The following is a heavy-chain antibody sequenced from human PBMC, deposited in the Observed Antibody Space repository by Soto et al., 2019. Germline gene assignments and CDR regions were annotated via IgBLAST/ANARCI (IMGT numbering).Heavy chain of an antibody. J-gene: IGHJ4*02. Sequence: QVQLQQWGAGLLKPSETLSLTCAVYGGSFSGYYWSWIRQPPGKGLEWIGGINRSGSTNYNPSLKSRVTISVDTSKNQFSLKLSSVTAADTAVYYCAITYGDYVLPDYWGPGTLVTVSS. CDR2: INRSGST. D-gene: IGHD4-17*01. CDR3: AITYGDYVLPDY. CDR1: GGSFSGYY. V-gene: IGHV4-34*01.